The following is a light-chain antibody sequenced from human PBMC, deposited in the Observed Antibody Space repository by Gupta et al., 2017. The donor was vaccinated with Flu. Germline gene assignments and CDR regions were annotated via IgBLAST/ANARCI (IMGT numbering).Light chain of an antibody. J-gene: IGLJ2*01. CDR3: AAWDDSLSGVV. CDR1: SSNIGSNY. Sequence: QSVLTQPPSASGPPGQRVTISCSGSSSNIGSNYVYWYQQLPGTAPKLLIYRNNKRPSGVPDRFSGSKSGTSASLAISGLRAEDEADYYCAAWDDSLSGVVFGGGTKRTVL. V-gene: IGLV1-47*01. CDR2: RNN.